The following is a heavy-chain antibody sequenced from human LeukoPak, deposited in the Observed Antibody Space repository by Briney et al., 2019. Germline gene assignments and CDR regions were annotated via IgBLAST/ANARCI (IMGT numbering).Heavy chain of an antibody. CDR3: ARGSNWAFDY. V-gene: IGHV3-7*05. CDR1: GFTFSTYW. J-gene: IGHJ4*02. CDR2: INQDGSEK. Sequence: GGSLRLTCAASGFTFSTYWMSWVRQAPGKGLEWVANINQDGSEKYYVDSVKGRLTISRDNAKNSLYLQMNSLRAEDTAIYYCARGSNWAFDYWGQGTLVTVSS. D-gene: IGHD7-27*01.